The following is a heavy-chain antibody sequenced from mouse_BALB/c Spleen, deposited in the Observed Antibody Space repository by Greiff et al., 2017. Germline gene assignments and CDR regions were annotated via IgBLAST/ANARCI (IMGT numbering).Heavy chain of an antibody. D-gene: IGHD1-1*01. CDR3: ALYYYGLGY. J-gene: IGHJ2*01. CDR1: GYTFTDYN. V-gene: IGHV1-18*01. Sequence: EVQLQESGPELVKPGASVKIPCKASGYTFTDYNMDWVKQSHGKSLEWIGDINPNNGGTIYNQKFKGKATLTVDKSSSTAYMELRSLTSEDTAVYYCALYYYGLGYWGQGTTLTVSS. CDR2: INPNNGGT.